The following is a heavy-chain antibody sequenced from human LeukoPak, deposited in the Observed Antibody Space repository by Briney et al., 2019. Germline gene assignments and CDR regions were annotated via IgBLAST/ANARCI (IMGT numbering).Heavy chain of an antibody. Sequence: GGSLRLSCAASGFTFNVYSMNWVRQAPGKGLEWVSFISSSLDSNIYYADSVKGRFTISRDNAKNSLYLQMNSLRAEDTALYYCAREEGWELSRIGGFDIWGQGTMVTVSS. CDR1: GFTFNVYS. V-gene: IGHV3-48*01. CDR3: AREEGWELSRIGGFDI. D-gene: IGHD1-26*01. J-gene: IGHJ3*02. CDR2: ISSSLDSNI.